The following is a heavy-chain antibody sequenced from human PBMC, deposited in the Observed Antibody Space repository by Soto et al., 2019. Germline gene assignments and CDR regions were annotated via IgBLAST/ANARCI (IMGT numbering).Heavy chain of an antibody. CDR1: EYTFTSYA. J-gene: IGHJ5*02. CDR3: ARETDYGDYDWFDP. Sequence: QVQVVQSGAEVKKPGTSVKVSCKASEYTFTSYAMHWVRQAPGQRLEWMGWINAGNGNTKYSQKFQGRVTITRDTSASTAYMELSSLRSEDTAVYYCARETDYGDYDWFDPWGQGTLVTVSS. V-gene: IGHV1-3*01. CDR2: INAGNGNT. D-gene: IGHD4-17*01.